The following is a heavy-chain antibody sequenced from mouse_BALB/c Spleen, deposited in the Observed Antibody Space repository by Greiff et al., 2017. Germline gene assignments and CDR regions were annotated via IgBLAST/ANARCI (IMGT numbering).Heavy chain of an antibody. Sequence: EVQLQQSGPELVKPGASVKMSCKASGYTFTSYVMHWVKQKPGQGLEWIGYINPYNDGTKYNEKFKGKATLTSDKSSSTAYMELSSLTSEDSAVYYCAREGGDVKKGNYFDYWGQGTTLTVSS. V-gene: IGHV1-14*01. J-gene: IGHJ2*01. CDR2: INPYNDGT. CDR3: AREGGDVKKGNYFDY. CDR1: GYTFTSYV. D-gene: IGHD3-3*01.